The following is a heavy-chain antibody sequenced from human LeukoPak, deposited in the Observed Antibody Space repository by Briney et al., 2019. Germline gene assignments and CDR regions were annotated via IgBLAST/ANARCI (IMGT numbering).Heavy chain of an antibody. V-gene: IGHV4-39*01. CDR2: IYYSGST. J-gene: IGHJ4*02. Sequence: SETLSLTCTVSGGSISSSSYYWGWIGQPPGKGLEWIGSIYYSGSTYYNPSLKSRVTISVDTSKNQFSLKLSSVTAADTAVYYCAGPFDSSGYYGLGYWGQGTLVTVSS. CDR3: AGPFDSSGYYGLGY. D-gene: IGHD3-22*01. CDR1: GGSISSSSYY.